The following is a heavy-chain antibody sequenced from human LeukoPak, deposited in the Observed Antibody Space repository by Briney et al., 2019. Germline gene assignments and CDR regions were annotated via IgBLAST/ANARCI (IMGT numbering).Heavy chain of an antibody. V-gene: IGHV3-30*18. CDR1: GFIFSTYD. J-gene: IGHJ4*02. CDR3: AKSYYDFWSGYYQTFDY. D-gene: IGHD3-3*01. CDR2: ISYDRSNK. Sequence: GGSLRLSCAASGFIFSTYDMHWVRQAPGKGLEWVAVISYDRSNKYYADSVKGRFTISRDNSKNTLYLQMNSLRAEDTAVYYCAKSYYDFWSGYYQTFDYWGQGTLVTVSS.